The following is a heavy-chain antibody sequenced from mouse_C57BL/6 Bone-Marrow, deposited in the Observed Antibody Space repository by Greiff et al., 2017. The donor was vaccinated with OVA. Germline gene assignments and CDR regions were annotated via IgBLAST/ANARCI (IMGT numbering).Heavy chain of an antibody. J-gene: IGHJ2*01. D-gene: IGHD3-2*02. CDR3: ARGTAQATFDY. Sequence: EVKLVESGPGLAKPSQTLSLTCSVTGYSITSDYWNWIRKFPGNKLEYMGYISYSGSTYYNPSLKSRISITRDTSKNQYYRQLNSVNTEDTATDNCARGTAQATFDYWGQGTTLTVSS. CDR1: GYSITSDY. V-gene: IGHV3-8*01. CDR2: ISYSGST.